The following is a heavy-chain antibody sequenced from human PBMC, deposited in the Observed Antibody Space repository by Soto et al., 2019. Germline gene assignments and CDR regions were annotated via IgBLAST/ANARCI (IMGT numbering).Heavy chain of an antibody. J-gene: IGHJ6*02. CDR2: IKSKTDGGTT. D-gene: IGHD2-2*02. CDR1: GFTFSNAW. CDR3: TTDPLPGYCISTSCYIRVVRYYYGMDV. V-gene: IGHV3-15*07. Sequence: PGGSLRLSCAASGFTFSNAWMNWVRQAPGKGLEWVGRIKSKTDGGTTDYAAPVKGRFTISRDDSKNTLYLQMNSLKTEDTAVYYCTTDPLPGYCISTSCYIRVVRYYYGMDVWGQGTTVTVSS.